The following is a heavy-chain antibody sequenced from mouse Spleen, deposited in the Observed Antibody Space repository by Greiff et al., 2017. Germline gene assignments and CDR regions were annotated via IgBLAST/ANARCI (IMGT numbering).Heavy chain of an antibody. Sequence: QVQLQQPGAELVKPGASVKLSCKASGYTFTSYWMHWVKQRPGQGLEWIGMIHPNSGSTNYNEKFKSKATLTVDKSSSTAYMQLSSLTSEDSAVYYCARSNYGSSYHWYFDVWGAGTTVTVSS. D-gene: IGHD1-1*01. J-gene: IGHJ1*01. V-gene: IGHV1-64*01. CDR2: IHPNSGST. CDR3: ARSNYGSSYHWYFDV. CDR1: GYTFTSYW.